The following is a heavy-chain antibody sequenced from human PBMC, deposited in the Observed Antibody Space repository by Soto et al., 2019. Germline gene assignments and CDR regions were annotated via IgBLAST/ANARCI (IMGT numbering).Heavy chain of an antibody. CDR2: IYCSGST. J-gene: IGHJ4*02. CDR1: GGSISSGGYY. V-gene: IGHV4-31*03. CDR3: ARGSVDRVYPGLDY. D-gene: IGHD6-6*01. Sequence: PSETLSLTCTVSGGSISSGGYYWSWIRQHPGKGLEWIGYIYCSGSTYYNPSLKSRVTISVDTSKNQFSLKLSSVTAADTAVYYCARGSVDRVYPGLDYWGQGTLVTVSS.